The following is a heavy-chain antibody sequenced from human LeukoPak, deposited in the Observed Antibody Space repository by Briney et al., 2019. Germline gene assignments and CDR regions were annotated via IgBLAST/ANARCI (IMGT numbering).Heavy chain of an antibody. V-gene: IGHV4-34*01. CDR2: IYHSGST. CDR1: GGSFSGYY. CDR3: ARHLIVVVPAAIPTRGNWFDP. Sequence: SETLSLTCAVYGGSFSGYYWSWIRRPPGKGLEWIGSIYHSGSTYYNPSLKSRVTISVDTSKNQFSLKLSSVTAADTAVYYCARHLIVVVPAAIPTRGNWFDPWGQGTLVTVSS. D-gene: IGHD2-2*02. J-gene: IGHJ5*02.